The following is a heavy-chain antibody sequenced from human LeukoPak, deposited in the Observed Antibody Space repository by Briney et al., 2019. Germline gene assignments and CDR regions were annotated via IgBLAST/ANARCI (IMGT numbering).Heavy chain of an antibody. CDR1: GDSVSSNSAA. Sequence: SQTLSLTCAISGDSVSSNSAAWSWIRQSPSRGLEWLGRTYYRSKWYNDYAVSVKSRITINPDTSKNQFSLQLNSVTPEDTAVYYCARELVVPAANYWYFDLWGRGTLVTVSS. CDR3: ARELVVPAANYWYFDL. CDR2: TYYRSKWYN. D-gene: IGHD2-2*01. J-gene: IGHJ2*01. V-gene: IGHV6-1*01.